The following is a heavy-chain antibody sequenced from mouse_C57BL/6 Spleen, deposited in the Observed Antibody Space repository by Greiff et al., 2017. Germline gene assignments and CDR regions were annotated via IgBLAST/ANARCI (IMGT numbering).Heavy chain of an antibody. CDR3: ARDRTTVSGFDY. J-gene: IGHJ2*01. D-gene: IGHD1-1*01. Sequence: EVQLQESGPGLVKPSQSLSLTCSVTGYSITSGYYWNWIRQFPGNKLEWMGYISYDGSNNYNPSLKNRISITRDTSKNQFFLKLNSVTPEDTATYYCARDRTTVSGFDYWGQGTTLTVSS. CDR1: GYSITSGYY. CDR2: ISYDGSN. V-gene: IGHV3-6*01.